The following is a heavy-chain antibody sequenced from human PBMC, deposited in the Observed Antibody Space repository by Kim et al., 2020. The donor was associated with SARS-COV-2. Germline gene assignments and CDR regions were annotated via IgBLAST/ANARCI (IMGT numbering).Heavy chain of an antibody. V-gene: IGHV1-3*01. D-gene: IGHD6-19*01. CDR1: GYTFTSYA. J-gene: IGHJ4*02. CDR2: INAGNGNT. Sequence: ASVKVSCKASGYTFTSYAMHWVRQAPGQRLEWMGWINAGNGNTKYSQKFQGRVTITRDTSASTAYMELSSLRSEDTAVYYCAREESIAVAEYYFDYWGQGTLVTVSS. CDR3: AREESIAVAEYYFDY.